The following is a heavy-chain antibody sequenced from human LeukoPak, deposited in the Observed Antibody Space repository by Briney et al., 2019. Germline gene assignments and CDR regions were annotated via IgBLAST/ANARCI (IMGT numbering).Heavy chain of an antibody. CDR1: GYTFTSYG. J-gene: IGHJ4*02. CDR3: SRTDSSGSLYYFDY. V-gene: IGHV1-69*13. Sequence: ASVKVSCKASGYTFTSYGISWVRQAPGQGLEWMGGIIPIFGTANYAQKFQGRVTITADESTSTAYMELSSLRSEDTAVYYCSRTDSSGSLYYFDYWGQGTLVTVSS. CDR2: IIPIFGTA. D-gene: IGHD3-22*01.